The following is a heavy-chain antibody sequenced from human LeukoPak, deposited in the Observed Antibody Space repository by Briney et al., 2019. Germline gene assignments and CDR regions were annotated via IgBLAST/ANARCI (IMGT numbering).Heavy chain of an antibody. D-gene: IGHD2-15*01. CDR1: GFIFSTYE. CDR3: ARNGGGLDI. J-gene: IGHJ3*02. CDR2: MTTSGRAM. V-gene: IGHV3-48*03. Sequence: GGSLRLSCVASGFIFSTYEVIWVRQAPGKGLEWVSYMTTSGRAMSYLDSVKGRFTISRDNAKNSLYLQMNSLRAADTAVYYCARNGGGLDIWGQGTLVTVSS.